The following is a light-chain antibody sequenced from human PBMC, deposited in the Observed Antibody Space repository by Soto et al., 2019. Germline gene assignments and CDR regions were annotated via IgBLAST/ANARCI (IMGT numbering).Light chain of an antibody. V-gene: IGKV3-15*01. CDR1: QSVSSN. Sequence: ERVMTQSPATLSVSPGERATLSCRASQSVSSNLAWYQQKPGQAPRLLIYGASTRATGIPARFSGSGSETEFTLTISSLQSEDFAFYYCQQYNNWPWTFGQGTKVEIK. CDR2: GAS. J-gene: IGKJ1*01. CDR3: QQYNNWPWT.